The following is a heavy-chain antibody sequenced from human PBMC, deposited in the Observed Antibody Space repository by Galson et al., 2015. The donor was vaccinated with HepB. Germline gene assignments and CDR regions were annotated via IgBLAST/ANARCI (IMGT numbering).Heavy chain of an antibody. CDR1: GFTFSSYG. J-gene: IGHJ4*02. CDR2: IKQDGSEK. V-gene: IGHV3-7*01. CDR3: ARVRIAAAGTNY. D-gene: IGHD6-13*01. Sequence: SLRLSCAASGFTFSSYGMHWVRQAPGKGLEWVANIKQDGSEKYYVDSVKGRFTISRDNAKNSLYLQMNSLRAEDTAVYYCARVRIAAAGTNYWGQGTLVTVSS.